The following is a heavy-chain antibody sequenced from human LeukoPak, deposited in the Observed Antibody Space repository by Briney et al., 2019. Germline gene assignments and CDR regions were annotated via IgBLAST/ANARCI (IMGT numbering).Heavy chain of an antibody. D-gene: IGHD5-24*01. CDR1: AGSISGYY. CDR2: IYDSGTA. CDR3: ARRGDDYKLDY. Sequence: PSETLSLTCTVSAGSISGYYRSWIRQPPGKRLEWIGDIYDSGTANYNPSLRSRVTISVDTSKNQFSLKVSSVTAADTAVYYCARRGDDYKLDYWGQGTVVTVSS. V-gene: IGHV4-59*01. J-gene: IGHJ4*02.